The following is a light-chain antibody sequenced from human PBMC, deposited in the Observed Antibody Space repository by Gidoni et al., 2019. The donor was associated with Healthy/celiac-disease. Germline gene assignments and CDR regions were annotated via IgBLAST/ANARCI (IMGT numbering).Light chain of an antibody. CDR2: AAS. Sequence: RVTITCRASQSISSYLNWYQQKPGKAPKLLIYAASSLQSGVPSRFSGSGSGTDFTLTISRLQPEDFATYYCQQNYSTPYTFGQGTKLEIK. V-gene: IGKV1-39*01. CDR3: QQNYSTPYT. J-gene: IGKJ2*01. CDR1: QSISSY.